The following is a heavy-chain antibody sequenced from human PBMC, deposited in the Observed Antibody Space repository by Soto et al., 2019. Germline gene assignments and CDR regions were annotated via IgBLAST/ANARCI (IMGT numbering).Heavy chain of an antibody. D-gene: IGHD3-3*01. CDR2: ISSASSTI. Sequence: SLRLSCVASGFTFSSYSMNWVRQAPGKGLEWISYISSASSTIYYADSVEGRFTVSRDNARNSVSLQMDSLRDEDAAVYYCARIKLVEWFFINVDVYDMDVWGQGTPVTVSS. CDR3: ARIKLVEWFFINVDVYDMDV. V-gene: IGHV3-48*02. CDR1: GFTFSSYS. J-gene: IGHJ6*02.